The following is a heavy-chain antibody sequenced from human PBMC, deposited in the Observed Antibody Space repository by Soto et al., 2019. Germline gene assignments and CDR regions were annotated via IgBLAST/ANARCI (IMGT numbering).Heavy chain of an antibody. D-gene: IGHD6-19*01. CDR2: IYPGDSDS. V-gene: IGHV5-51*01. J-gene: IGHJ4*02. CDR3: ARHDAYSSSDF. Sequence: GESLKISCTGSGYSFSNSWIAWVRQMPGKGLEWMGIIYPGDSDSRYSPSFQGQVSISADKSINTAYLQWSSLKASDTAMYYCARHDAYSSSDFWGQGTLVTVSS. CDR1: GYSFSNSW.